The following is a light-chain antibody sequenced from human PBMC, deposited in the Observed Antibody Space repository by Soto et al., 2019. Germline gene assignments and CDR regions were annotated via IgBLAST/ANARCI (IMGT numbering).Light chain of an antibody. J-gene: IGKJ5*01. CDR1: QSVGSS. V-gene: IGKV3-11*01. CDR3: QQRSNWSIT. Sequence: IVMTQSPATRAVAPGHSAARSCRSSQSVGSSLAWYQQKPGQAPRLLIYDASNRATGIPARFGGSGSGTDFTLTISRLEPEDFAVYYCQQRSNWSITFGQGTRLEI. CDR2: DAS.